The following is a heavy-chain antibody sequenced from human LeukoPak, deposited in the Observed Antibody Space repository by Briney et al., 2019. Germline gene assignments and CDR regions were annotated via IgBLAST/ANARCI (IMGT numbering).Heavy chain of an antibody. D-gene: IGHD3-22*01. CDR1: GYTFTSYG. J-gene: IGHJ4*02. CDR3: ARPYYDSSAPPYDY. CDR2: ISAYNGNT. V-gene: IGHV1-18*01. Sequence: ASVKVSCKASGYTFTSYGISWVRQAPGQGLEWMGWISAYNGNTNYAQKLQGRVTMTTDTSTSTAYMELKSLRSDDTAVYYCARPYYDSSAPPYDYWGQGTLVTVSS.